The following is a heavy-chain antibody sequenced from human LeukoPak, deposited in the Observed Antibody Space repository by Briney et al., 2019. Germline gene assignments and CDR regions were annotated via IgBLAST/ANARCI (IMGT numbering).Heavy chain of an antibody. V-gene: IGHV3-66*01. J-gene: IGHJ4*02. Sequence: PGGSLRLSCVVSGFTFSTYWMHWVRQAPGKGLEWVSLISYTGGPYYADSVKGRFTISRDESKNTLSLQMNCLGAEDTAVYYCARGLRFGGSWAHFDYWGLGTLVTVSS. CDR3: ARGLRFGGSWAHFDY. CDR2: ISYTGGP. D-gene: IGHD3-16*01. CDR1: GFTFSTYW.